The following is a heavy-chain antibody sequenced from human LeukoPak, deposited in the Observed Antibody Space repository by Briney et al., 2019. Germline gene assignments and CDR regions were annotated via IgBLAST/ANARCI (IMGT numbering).Heavy chain of an antibody. CDR3: ARAVYYYDSSGYYYGY. J-gene: IGHJ4*02. CDR2: INQDRTEK. D-gene: IGHD3-22*01. Sequence: GGSLRFSCAASGFTFSSNWMNWVRQAPGKGLGWVANINQDRTEKYYVDSVKGRFTFSRDNTKNSLYLQMNRLRAEDTAVYYCARAVYYYDSSGYYYGYWGQGTLVTVSS. V-gene: IGHV3-7*01. CDR1: GFTFSSNW.